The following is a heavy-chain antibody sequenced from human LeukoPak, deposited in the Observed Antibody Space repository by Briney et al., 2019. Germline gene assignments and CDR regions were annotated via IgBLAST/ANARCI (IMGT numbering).Heavy chain of an antibody. Sequence: GSLRLSCAASGFTFSRYGMHWVRQAPGKGLDWIGIINYRGNTYYNPSLKSRVTISVDTSKNQFSLKLSSVTAADTAVYYCARGLRQLVRSWHYWGQGTLVTVSS. CDR1: GFTFSRYG. J-gene: IGHJ4*02. CDR3: ARGLRQLVRSWHY. CDR2: INYRGNT. D-gene: IGHD6-6*01. V-gene: IGHV4-34*01.